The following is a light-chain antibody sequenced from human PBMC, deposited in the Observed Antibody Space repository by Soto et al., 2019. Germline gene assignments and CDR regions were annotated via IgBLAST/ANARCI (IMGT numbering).Light chain of an antibody. CDR1: SSDVGGYNY. J-gene: IGLJ3*02. Sequence: QSLLTQPASVSESLGQSITISCTGTSSDVGGYNYVSWYQQHPGKAPKLMIYDGTIRPSGVSNRFSGSKSGNTASLTISGLQAEDEADYYCSSYTRSSTVMFGGGTKVTVL. V-gene: IGLV2-14*03. CDR2: DGT. CDR3: SSYTRSSTVM.